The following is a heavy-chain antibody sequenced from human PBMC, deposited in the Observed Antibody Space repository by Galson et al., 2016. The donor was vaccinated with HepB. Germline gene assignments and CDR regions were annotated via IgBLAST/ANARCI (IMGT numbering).Heavy chain of an antibody. J-gene: IGHJ4*02. Sequence: SCAASGFTFSSYSMHWVRQAPGKGLEWVAVISYDGSNKYYADSVKGRFTISRDNSKNTLYLQMNSLRAEDTAVYYCAKILYEQDYWGQGTLVTVSS. CDR2: ISYDGSNK. V-gene: IGHV3-30*18. D-gene: IGHD5/OR15-5a*01. CDR3: AKILYEQDY. CDR1: GFTFSSYS.